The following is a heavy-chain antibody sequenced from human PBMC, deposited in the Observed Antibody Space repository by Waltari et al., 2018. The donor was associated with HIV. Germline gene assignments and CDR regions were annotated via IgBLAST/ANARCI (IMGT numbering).Heavy chain of an antibody. CDR1: GYNFTSST. CDR3: ARSGIVRGRSYELLAF. CDR2: INSGNGNS. D-gene: IGHD3-16*01. J-gene: IGHJ4*01. Sequence: QVLLVQSGTEVKKPGASVAISCKASGYNFTSSTVRWVRQAPGRGVEWLGWINSGNGNSRYSPGFQDRLSMTRDISASTSYFVLRGLTSDDTSVYFCARSGIVRGRSYELLAFWGQGT. V-gene: IGHV1-3*01.